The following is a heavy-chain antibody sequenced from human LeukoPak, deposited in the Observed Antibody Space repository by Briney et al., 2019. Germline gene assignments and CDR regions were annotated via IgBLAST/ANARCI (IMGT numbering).Heavy chain of an antibody. D-gene: IGHD2/OR15-2a*01. Sequence: QTGGSLRLSCAASGFTFDDYVMNWVRQAPGKGLEWVSGISWNSGTIGYADSVKGRFTISRDNAKNSLYLQMNSLRAEDTALYYCVKGATYYLGDAFDIWGQGTMVTVSS. CDR1: GFTFDDYV. J-gene: IGHJ3*02. CDR3: VKGATYYLGDAFDI. V-gene: IGHV3-9*01. CDR2: ISWNSGTI.